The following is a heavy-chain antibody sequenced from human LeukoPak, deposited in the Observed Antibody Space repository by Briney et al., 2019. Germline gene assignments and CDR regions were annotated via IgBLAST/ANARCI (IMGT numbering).Heavy chain of an antibody. V-gene: IGHV1-69*05. J-gene: IGHJ6*03. CDR2: IIPIFGTA. D-gene: IGHD2-2*02. CDR3: ARALYCSSTSCYTDYYYYMDV. CDR1: GYTFTSYD. Sequence: SVKVSCKASGYTFTSYDINWVRQAPGQGLEWMGGIIPIFGTANYAQKFQGRVTITTDESTSTAYMELSSLRSEDTAVYYCARALYCSSTSCYTDYYYYMDVWGKGTTVTVSS.